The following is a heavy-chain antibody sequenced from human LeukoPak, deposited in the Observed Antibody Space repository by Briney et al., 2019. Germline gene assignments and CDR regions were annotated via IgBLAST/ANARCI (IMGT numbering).Heavy chain of an antibody. CDR1: GFTFSSYG. V-gene: IGHV3-30*18. Sequence: GRSLRLSCAASGFTFSSYGMHWVRQAPGKGLEWVAVISYDGSNKYYADSAKGRFTISRDNSKNTLYLQMNSLRVEDTAVYYCAKEGGLRSSWSFDFWGQGILVIVSS. CDR3: AKEGGLRSSWSFDF. CDR2: ISYDGSNK. J-gene: IGHJ4*02. D-gene: IGHD6-13*01.